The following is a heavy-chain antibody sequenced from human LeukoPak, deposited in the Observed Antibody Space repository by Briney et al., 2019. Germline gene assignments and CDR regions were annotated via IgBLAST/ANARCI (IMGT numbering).Heavy chain of an antibody. V-gene: IGHV3-33*06. CDR1: GFTFSHFG. CDR3: SKCAQSGFESNISIEQ. Sequence: GTSLRLSCETSGFTFSHFGMNWVRQAPGKGLEWVAVIWSDATNQYYADSVKGRFTISRDNFRRTVSLEMKSLRAEDTAVYYCSKCAQSGFESNISIEQWGEGSLVIVSS. J-gene: IGHJ4*02. D-gene: IGHD2/OR15-2a*01. CDR2: IWSDATNQ.